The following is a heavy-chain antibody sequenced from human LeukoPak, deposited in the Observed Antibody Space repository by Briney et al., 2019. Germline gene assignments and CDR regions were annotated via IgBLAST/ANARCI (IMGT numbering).Heavy chain of an antibody. CDR2: IYANGIT. V-gene: IGHV4-4*07. Sequence: SETLSLTCTVSGVSISAYHWTWIRQPAGKRLEWIGRIYANGITSYNPSLESRLTISLDASKNQLSLRLSSVTAADTALYYCAKKDGDFWGQGTLVTVSS. CDR3: AKKDGDF. J-gene: IGHJ4*02. CDR1: GVSISAYH.